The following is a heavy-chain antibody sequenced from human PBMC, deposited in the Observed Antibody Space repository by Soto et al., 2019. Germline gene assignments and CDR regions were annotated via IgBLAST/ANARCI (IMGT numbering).Heavy chain of an antibody. D-gene: IGHD5-12*01. CDR2: IYWDDGQ. Sequence: QITLKASGPTLVKPTETLTLTCTFSGISLSTSGVSVHWISQPPGKALEWLALIYWDDGQRLSPSLKKRLTIIKDTSNKPVVLTMTNMDPLDTATYYCAHKMMATVDYWGQGTPVKVSS. CDR1: GISLSTSGVS. CDR3: AHKMMATVDY. J-gene: IGHJ4*02. V-gene: IGHV2-5*02.